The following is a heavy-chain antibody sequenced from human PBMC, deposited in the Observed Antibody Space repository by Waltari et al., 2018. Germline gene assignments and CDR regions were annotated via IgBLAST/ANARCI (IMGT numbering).Heavy chain of an antibody. D-gene: IGHD3-3*01. CDR3: AGGPRHRLRFLKGFDY. CDR1: GGSFSGYY. Sequence: QVQLQQWGAGLLKPSETLSLTCAVYGGSFSGYYWSWLRPPPGKGLEWIGEINHSGSTNYNPALKNRVTISVDTSKNQFSLKLSSGTAADTAVYYCAGGPRHRLRFLKGFDYWGQGTLVTVSS. J-gene: IGHJ4*02. V-gene: IGHV4-34*01. CDR2: INHSGST.